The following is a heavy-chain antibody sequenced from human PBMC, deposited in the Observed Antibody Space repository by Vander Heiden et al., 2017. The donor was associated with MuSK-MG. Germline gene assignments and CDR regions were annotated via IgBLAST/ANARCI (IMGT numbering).Heavy chain of an antibody. CDR2: MNSDGSST. CDR1: GFTFRSYW. D-gene: IGHD3-10*01. CDR3: ARDTLGFGDY. J-gene: IGHJ4*02. V-gene: IGHV3-74*01. Sequence: EVQLVESGGGLVQPGGSLRLSCAASGFTFRSYWLHWVRQAPGKGLVGVSRMNSDGSSTSYADSVKGRFTISRDNAKNTLYLQMNSLRAEDTAVYYCARDTLGFGDYWGQGTLVTVSS.